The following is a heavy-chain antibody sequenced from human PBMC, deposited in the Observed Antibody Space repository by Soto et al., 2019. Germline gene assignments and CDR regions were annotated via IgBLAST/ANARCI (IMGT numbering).Heavy chain of an antibody. J-gene: IGHJ6*02. Sequence: GGSLRLSCAASGFTFDDYAMHWVRQAPGKGLEWVSGISWNSGSIGYADSVKGRFTISRDNAKNSLYLQMNSRRAEDTALYYCAKEGGSHFYYYYGMDVWGQGTTVTVSS. CDR2: ISWNSGSI. CDR3: AKEGGSHFYYYYGMDV. CDR1: GFTFDDYA. V-gene: IGHV3-9*01. D-gene: IGHD1-26*01.